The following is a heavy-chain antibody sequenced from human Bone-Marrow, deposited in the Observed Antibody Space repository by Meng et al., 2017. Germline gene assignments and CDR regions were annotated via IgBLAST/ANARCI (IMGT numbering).Heavy chain of an antibody. Sequence: GESLKISCAASGFTLSSDGMSWVRQAPGKGLEWVSAISCSDDRTFYADSVKGRFTFSRDISKSTLCLQMNSLRVEDTALYYCAKDKCSSTSCYFDYWGRGKLVNGAS. CDR1: GFTLSSDG. CDR3: AKDKCSSTSCYFDY. CDR2: ISCSDDRT. J-gene: IGHJ4*01. D-gene: IGHD2-2*01. V-gene: IGHV3-23*01.